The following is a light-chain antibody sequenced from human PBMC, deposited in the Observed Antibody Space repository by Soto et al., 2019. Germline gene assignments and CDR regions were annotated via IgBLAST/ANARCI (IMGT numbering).Light chain of an antibody. Sequence: DIQMTQSPASLSASVGDTVTITCRASQSISTFLNWYQQRPGKAPKILIFAASILQSGVPSRFSGSGSGTDFTLSISSLQPEDFAIYYCQQSFDTLWTFGQGTTVEI. CDR3: QQSFDTLWT. V-gene: IGKV1-39*01. J-gene: IGKJ1*01. CDR1: QSISTF. CDR2: AAS.